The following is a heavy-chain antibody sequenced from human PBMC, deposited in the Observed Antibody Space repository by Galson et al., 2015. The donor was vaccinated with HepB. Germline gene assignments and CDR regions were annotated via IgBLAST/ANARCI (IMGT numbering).Heavy chain of an antibody. D-gene: IGHD2-21*01. CDR3: ARGRLNIVVVILNGAFDI. CDR1: GYTLTELS. V-gene: IGHV1-24*01. Sequence: SVKVSCKVSGYTLTELSMHWVRQAPGKGLEWMGGFDPEDGETIYAQKFQGRVTISVDTSKNQFSLKLSSVTAADTAVYYCARGRLNIVVVILNGAFDIWGQGTMVTVSS. J-gene: IGHJ3*02. CDR2: FDPEDGET.